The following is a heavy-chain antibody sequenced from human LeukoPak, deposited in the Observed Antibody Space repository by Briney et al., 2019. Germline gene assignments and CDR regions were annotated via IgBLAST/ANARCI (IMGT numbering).Heavy chain of an antibody. J-gene: IGHJ4*02. V-gene: IGHV4-39*01. CDR3: ARGYSYGGSYFDY. Sequence: SETLSLTCTVSGGSISGSSYYWGWIRQPPGKGLEWIGTIYYSGTTYYNPSLTGRVTISVDASKNQFSLKLSSVTAADTAVYYCARGYSYGGSYFDYWGQGTLVTVSS. D-gene: IGHD5-18*01. CDR2: IYYSGTT. CDR1: GGSISGSSYY.